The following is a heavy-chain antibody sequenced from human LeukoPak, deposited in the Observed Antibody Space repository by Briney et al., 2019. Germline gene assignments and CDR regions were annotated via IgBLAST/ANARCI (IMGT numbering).Heavy chain of an antibody. Sequence: SGPTLVNPTQTLTLTCTFSGFSLSTSGMCVSWIRQPPGKALEWLALIDWDDDKYYSTSLKTRLTISKDTSKNQVVLTMTNMDPVDTATYYCARSQAPYYCDSSGLDYWGQGTLVTVSS. J-gene: IGHJ4*02. CDR3: ARSQAPYYCDSSGLDY. D-gene: IGHD3-22*01. V-gene: IGHV2-70*01. CDR2: IDWDDDK. CDR1: GFSLSTSGMC.